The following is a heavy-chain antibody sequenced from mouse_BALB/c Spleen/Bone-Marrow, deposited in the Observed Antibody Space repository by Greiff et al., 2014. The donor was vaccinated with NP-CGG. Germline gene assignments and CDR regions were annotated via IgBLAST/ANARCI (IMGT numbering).Heavy chain of an antibody. Sequence: QVQLQQSGPGLVAPSQSLSITCTVSGFSLTSYGVHWVRQPPGKGLEWLGVIWAGGSTNYNSVFMSRLSISKDNSKSQVFLKMNSLQTDDTSMYDWARVDLWYFDVWGAGTTVTVSS. CDR3: ARVDLWYFDV. CDR2: IWAGGST. J-gene: IGHJ1*01. CDR1: GFSLTSYG. V-gene: IGHV2-9*02.